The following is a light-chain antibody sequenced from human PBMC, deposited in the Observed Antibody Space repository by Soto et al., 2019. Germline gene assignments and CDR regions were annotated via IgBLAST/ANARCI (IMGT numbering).Light chain of an antibody. Sequence: DIQMTQSPSSLSASVGDRVTIACRASQGISTYLAWYQQKPGKVPKVLIYDASTLQSGVPSRFSGSGSGTNFTLTISSLQPEDVATYYCQKYDSAPRTFGQGTKVDI. CDR1: QGISTY. V-gene: IGKV1-27*01. J-gene: IGKJ1*01. CDR3: QKYDSAPRT. CDR2: DAS.